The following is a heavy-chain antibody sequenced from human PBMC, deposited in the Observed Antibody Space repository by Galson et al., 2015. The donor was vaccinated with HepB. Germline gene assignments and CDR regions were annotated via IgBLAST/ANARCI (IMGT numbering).Heavy chain of an antibody. CDR3: ARPKVGVSWFDP. V-gene: IGHV1-46*01. D-gene: IGHD2-15*01. J-gene: IGHJ5*02. CDR2: INPNDGIT. CDR1: GYTFTRSP. Sequence: SVKVSCKASGYTFTRSPMHWVRQAPGQGLEWIGVINPNDGITTYAQKFQGRVTMTRDTSTSPVYMELSSLKSEDTAVYYCARPKVGVSWFDPWGQGTLVTVSS.